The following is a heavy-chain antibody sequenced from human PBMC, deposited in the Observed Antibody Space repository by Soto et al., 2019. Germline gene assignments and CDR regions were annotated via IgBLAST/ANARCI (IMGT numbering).Heavy chain of an antibody. D-gene: IGHD3-16*02. Sequence: PGGSLRLSCAASGFTFSSYTMNWVRQAPGKGLEWVSSISSSLSHIYYADSVKGRFTISRDNVKNSLYLQMNSLRVEDTAVYYCARDQGSDNVWGSYRYTDYFYGMDVWGQGTTVTVSS. CDR1: GFTFSSYT. J-gene: IGHJ6*02. CDR2: ISSSLSHI. CDR3: ARDQGSDNVWGSYRYTDYFYGMDV. V-gene: IGHV3-21*01.